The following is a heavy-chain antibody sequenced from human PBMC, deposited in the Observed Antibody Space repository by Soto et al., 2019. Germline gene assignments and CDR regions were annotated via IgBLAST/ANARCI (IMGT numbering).Heavy chain of an antibody. D-gene: IGHD4-4*01. Sequence: PGESLKISCKGSGYSFTSYWIGWVRQMPGKGLEWMGIIYPGDSDTRYSPSFQGQVTISADKSISTAYLQWSSLKASDTAMYYCASLQSLKAAGMDVWGQGTTVTVSS. CDR3: ASLQSLKAAGMDV. J-gene: IGHJ6*02. CDR2: IYPGDSDT. V-gene: IGHV5-51*01. CDR1: GYSFTSYW.